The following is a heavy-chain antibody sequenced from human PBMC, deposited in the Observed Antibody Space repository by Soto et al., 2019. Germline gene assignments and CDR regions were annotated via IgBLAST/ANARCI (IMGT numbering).Heavy chain of an antibody. V-gene: IGHV3-53*01. Sequence: GGSLRLSCAASGFTVSSNYMSWVRQAPGKGLEWVSVIYSGGSTYYADSAKGRFTISRDNSKNTLYLQMNSLRAEDTAVYYCARDGSGIYYYYSMDVWGQGTTVTVSS. CDR2: IYSGGST. J-gene: IGHJ6*02. D-gene: IGHD3-10*01. CDR3: ARDGSGIYYYYSMDV. CDR1: GFTVSSNY.